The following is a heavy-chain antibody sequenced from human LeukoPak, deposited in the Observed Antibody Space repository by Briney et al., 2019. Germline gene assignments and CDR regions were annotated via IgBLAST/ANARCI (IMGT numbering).Heavy chain of an antibody. V-gene: IGHV4-4*07. CDR3: AREGQQRPLDY. D-gene: IGHD6-25*01. CDR1: GGSTRSSY. CDR2: ISTSGST. Sequence: SETLSLTCTISGGSTRSSYWGWIRQPAGQGLEWIGRISTSGSTHCSPSLKSRVTMSVDTSRNQFSLNLSSVAAADTAVYYCAREGQQRPLDYWGQGTLVTVSS. J-gene: IGHJ4*02.